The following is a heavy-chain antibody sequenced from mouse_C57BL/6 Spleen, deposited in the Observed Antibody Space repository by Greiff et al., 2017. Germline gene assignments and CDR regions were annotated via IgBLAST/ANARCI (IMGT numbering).Heavy chain of an antibody. J-gene: IGHJ4*01. CDR2: ISSGGDYI. D-gene: IGHD4-1*01. Sequence: EVQGVESGEGLVKPGGSLKLSCAASGFTFSSYAMSWVRQTPEKRLEWVAYISSGGDYIYYADTVKGRFTISRDNARNTLYLQMSSLKSEDTAMYYCTREGTGDYYAMDYWGQGTSVTVSS. V-gene: IGHV5-9-1*02. CDR1: GFTFSSYA. CDR3: TREGTGDYYAMDY.